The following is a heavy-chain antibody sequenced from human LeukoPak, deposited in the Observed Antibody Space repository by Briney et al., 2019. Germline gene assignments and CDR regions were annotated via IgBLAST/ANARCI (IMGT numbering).Heavy chain of an antibody. Sequence: ASVTVSCKASGYTFTDYYFHWVRQVPGQGLECMGWIKPNTGGTNYPQKFQGRVTMTRDTSISAAYMELTSLRSDDTAVYYCARDLGATTGAPWYYFDFWGQGALVTVSS. CDR1: GYTFTDYY. V-gene: IGHV1-2*02. CDR3: ARDLGATTGAPWYYFDF. J-gene: IGHJ4*01. CDR2: IKPNTGGT. D-gene: IGHD1-26*01.